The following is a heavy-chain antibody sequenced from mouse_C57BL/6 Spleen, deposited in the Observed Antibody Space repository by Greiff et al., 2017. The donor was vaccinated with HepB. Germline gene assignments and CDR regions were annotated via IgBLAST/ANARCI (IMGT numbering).Heavy chain of an antibody. D-gene: IGHD2-3*01. V-gene: IGHV1-9*01. Sequence: QVQLQQSGAELMKPGASVKLSCKATGYTFTGYWIEWVKQRPGHGLEWIGEILPGSGSTNYNEKFKGKATFTADTSSNTAYMQLSSLTSEDSAIYYCARFSFYDGYWGYFDYWGQGTTLTVSS. J-gene: IGHJ2*01. CDR3: ARFSFYDGYWGYFDY. CDR1: GYTFTGYW. CDR2: ILPGSGST.